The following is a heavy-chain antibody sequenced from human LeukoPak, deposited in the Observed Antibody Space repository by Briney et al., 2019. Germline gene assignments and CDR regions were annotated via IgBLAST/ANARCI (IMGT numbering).Heavy chain of an antibody. V-gene: IGHV3-30*02. CDR3: AKDAVPAPTINWFDP. D-gene: IGHD2-2*01. CDR2: IRYDGSNK. J-gene: IGHJ5*02. CDR1: GFTFSSYG. Sequence: PGGSLRLSCAASGFTFSSYGMHWVRQAPGKGLEWVAFIRYDGSNKYYADSVKGRFTISRDNSKNTLYLQMNSLRAEDTAVYYCAKDAVPAPTINWFDPWGQGTLVTVSS.